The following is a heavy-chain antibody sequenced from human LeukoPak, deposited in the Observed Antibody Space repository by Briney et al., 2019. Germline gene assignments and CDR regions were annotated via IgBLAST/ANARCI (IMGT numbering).Heavy chain of an antibody. D-gene: IGHD3-22*01. V-gene: IGHV4-30-2*03. CDR3: ARHGSYYYDSSGYYRFDY. CDR2: IRYSGST. CDR1: GDSLSSGVYS. J-gene: IGHJ4*02. Sequence: PSQTLSLTCEVSGDSLSSGVYSWSWIRQPPGKGLEWIGYIRYSGSTYYNPSLKSRVTISVDTSKNQFSLKLSSVTAVDTAVYYCARHGSYYYDSSGYYRFDYWGQGTLVTVSS.